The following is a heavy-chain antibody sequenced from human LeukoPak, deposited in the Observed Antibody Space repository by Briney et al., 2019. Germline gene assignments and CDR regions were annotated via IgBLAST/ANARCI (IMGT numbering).Heavy chain of an antibody. CDR1: GYTFTGNY. Sequence: AASLKVSCKAYGYTFTGNYIHWVRQAPGQGLEWMGMIYPRDGSTSYAQKFQGRVTVTRDTSTSTVHMELSGLRSEDTAVYYCARDQEGFDYWGQGTLVTVSS. CDR3: ARDQEGFDY. V-gene: IGHV1-46*01. CDR2: IYPRDGST. J-gene: IGHJ4*02.